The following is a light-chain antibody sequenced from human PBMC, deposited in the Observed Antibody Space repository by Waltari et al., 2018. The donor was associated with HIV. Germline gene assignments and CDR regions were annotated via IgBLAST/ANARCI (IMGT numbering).Light chain of an antibody. CDR3: QSYDSSLSGRV. V-gene: IGLV1-40*01. J-gene: IGLJ1*01. CDR2: GNS. Sequence: QSVLTQPPSVSGAPGQRVTISCTGSSSNIGAGYDVHWYQQLPVTAPKLLIYGNSNRPSGVPDRFSGSKSGTSASLAITGLQAEDEADYYCQSYDSSLSGRVFGTGTKVTVL. CDR1: SSNIGAGYD.